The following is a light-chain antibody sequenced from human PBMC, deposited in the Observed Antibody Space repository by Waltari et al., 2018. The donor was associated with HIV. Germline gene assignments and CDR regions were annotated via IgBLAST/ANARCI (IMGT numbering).Light chain of an antibody. CDR3: QSYDSSLSGSV. Sequence: QSVLTQPPSVSGAPGQRVTIPCTGSSANIGAGYSGHWYQQLPGTAPKPLIYGNLKRPSGVPDRFAGSNSGTSASLAITGLQTEDEADYYCQSYDSSLSGSVFGGGTKLTVL. CDR1: SANIGAGYS. J-gene: IGLJ3*02. CDR2: GNL. V-gene: IGLV1-40*01.